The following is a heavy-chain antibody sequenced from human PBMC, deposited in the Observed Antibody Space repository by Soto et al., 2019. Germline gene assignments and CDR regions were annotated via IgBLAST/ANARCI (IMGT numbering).Heavy chain of an antibody. CDR3: ARDGDASYQLPFHFDY. J-gene: IGHJ4*02. CDR2: IWYDGSNK. CDR1: GFTFSSYG. D-gene: IGHD2-2*01. Sequence: QVQLVESGGGVVQPGRSLRLSCAASGFTFSSYGMHWVRQAPGKGLEWVAVIWYDGSNKYYADSVKGRFTISRDNSKNTLYLQMNSLRAEDTAVYYCARDGDASYQLPFHFDYWGQGTLATVSS. V-gene: IGHV3-33*01.